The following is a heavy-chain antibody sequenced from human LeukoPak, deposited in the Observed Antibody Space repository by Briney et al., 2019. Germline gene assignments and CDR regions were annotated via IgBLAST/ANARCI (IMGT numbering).Heavy chain of an antibody. J-gene: IGHJ6*02. Sequence: SVKVSCKASGGTFSSYAISWVRQPPGQGLELMGRIIPIFGIANYAQKFKGRVKITADKSTSTAYMELSSLRSEDTAVYYCVTAMVRGEYYYYGMDVWGQGTTVTVSS. CDR2: IIPIFGIA. D-gene: IGHD5-18*01. CDR3: VTAMVRGEYYYYGMDV. CDR1: GGTFSSYA. V-gene: IGHV1-69*04.